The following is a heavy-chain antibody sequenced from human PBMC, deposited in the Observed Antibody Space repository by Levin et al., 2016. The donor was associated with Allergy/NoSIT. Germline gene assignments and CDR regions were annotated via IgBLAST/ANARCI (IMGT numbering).Heavy chain of an antibody. J-gene: IGHJ6*02. CDR3: AREGGYVTSFGVVTHYGMDV. CDR2: ISSNTTYI. Sequence: VRQAPGKGLEWVSSISSNTTYIYYADSVEGRFTISRDNAKNLLYLQMNSLRAEDTAMYYCAREGGYVTSFGVVTHYGMDVWGQGITVTVSS. V-gene: IGHV3-21*01. D-gene: IGHD3-3*01.